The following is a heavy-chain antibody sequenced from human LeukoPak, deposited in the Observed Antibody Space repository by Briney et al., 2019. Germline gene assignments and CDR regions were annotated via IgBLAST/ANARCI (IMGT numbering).Heavy chain of an antibody. J-gene: IGHJ4*02. CDR1: GYTFTSYA. D-gene: IGHD3-22*01. CDR2: INTNTGNP. V-gene: IGHV7-4-1*02. CDR3: ARLTYYYDSSSWTLDY. Sequence: LGASVKVSCKASGYTFTSYAMNWVRQAPGQGLEWMGWINTNTGNPTYAQGFTGRFVFSLDTSVSTAYLQISSLETEDTAVYYCARLTYYYDSSSWTLDYWGQGTLVTVSS.